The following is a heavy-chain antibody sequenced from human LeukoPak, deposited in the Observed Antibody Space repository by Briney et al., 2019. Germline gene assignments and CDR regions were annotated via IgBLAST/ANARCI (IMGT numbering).Heavy chain of an antibody. J-gene: IGHJ4*02. CDR1: GGSFSGYY. CDR3: ARGAAVAGPADY. D-gene: IGHD6-19*01. V-gene: IGHV4-34*01. CDR2: INHSGST. Sequence: SETLSLTCAVYGGSFSGYYWSWIRQPPWKGLEWIGEINHSGSTNYNPSLKSRVTISVDTSKNQFSLKLSSVTAADTAVYYCARGAAVAGPADYWGQRTLVTVSS.